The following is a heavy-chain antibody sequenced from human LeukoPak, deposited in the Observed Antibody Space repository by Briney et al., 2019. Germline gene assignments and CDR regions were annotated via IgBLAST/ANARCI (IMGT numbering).Heavy chain of an antibody. CDR2: IRYDGSNK. V-gene: IGHV3-30*02. CDR1: GFTFTSYG. Sequence: PGGSLRLSCAASGFTFTSYGMHWVRQAPGKGLEWVAFIRYDGSNKYYADSVKGRFTISRDNSKNTLYLQMNSLRAEDTAVYYCARRVDTYYNFWSGYLDYWGQGTLVTVSS. D-gene: IGHD3-3*01. J-gene: IGHJ4*02. CDR3: ARRVDTYYNFWSGYLDY.